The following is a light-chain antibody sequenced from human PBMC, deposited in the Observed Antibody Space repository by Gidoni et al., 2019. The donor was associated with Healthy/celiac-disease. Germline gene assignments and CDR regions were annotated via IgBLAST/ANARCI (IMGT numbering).Light chain of an antibody. V-gene: IGKV1-8*01. CDR2: AAS. J-gene: IGKJ1*01. Sequence: AIRMTQSPSSFSASTGDRVTITCRASQGISSYLAWYQQKPGKAPKLLIYAASTLQSGVPSRLSGSGSGTDSTLTISCLQSEDFATYSCQQYYSYPPWTFGQGTKVEIK. CDR1: QGISSY. CDR3: QQYYSYPPWT.